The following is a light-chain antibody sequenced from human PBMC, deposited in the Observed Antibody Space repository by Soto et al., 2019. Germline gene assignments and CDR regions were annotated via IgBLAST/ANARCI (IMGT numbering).Light chain of an antibody. CDR3: SSYTHTGTHVL. CDR2: EVY. CDR1: SSDVGGYNF. J-gene: IGLJ2*01. V-gene: IGLV2-14*01. Sequence: QSALTQPASVSGSPGQSITISCTGTSSDVGGYNFVSWYQHHPGKAPKLMIYEVYNRPSGISQRFSGSKSANTASLTISGLQAEDEANYYCSSYTHTGTHVLFGGGTKVTVL.